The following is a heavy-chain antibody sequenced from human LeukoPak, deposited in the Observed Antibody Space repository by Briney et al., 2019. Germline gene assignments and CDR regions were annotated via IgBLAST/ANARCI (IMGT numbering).Heavy chain of an antibody. Sequence: SETLSLTCTVSGGSISSYYWSWLRQPPGKGLEWIGYIYYSGSTNYNPSLKSRVTISVDTSKNQFSLKLSSVTAADTAMYYCARLGAAGTEGWFDPWGQGTLVTVSS. CDR3: ARLGAAGTEGWFDP. D-gene: IGHD6-13*01. J-gene: IGHJ5*02. V-gene: IGHV4-59*12. CDR2: IYYSGST. CDR1: GGSISSYY.